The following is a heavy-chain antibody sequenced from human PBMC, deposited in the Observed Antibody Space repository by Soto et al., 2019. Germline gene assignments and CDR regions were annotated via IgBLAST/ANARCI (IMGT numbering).Heavy chain of an antibody. CDR1: GGSFSGYY. CDR3: ARGAQLRGYYYGSGSYYMDV. V-gene: IGHV4-34*01. J-gene: IGHJ6*02. CDR2: INHSGGT. D-gene: IGHD3-10*01. Sequence: SETLSLTCAVYGGSFSGYYWSWIRQPPGKGLEWIGEINHSGGTNYNPSLKSRVTISVDTSKNQFSLKLSSVTAADTAVYYCARGAQLRGYYYGSGSYYMDVCGQGTTVTVSS.